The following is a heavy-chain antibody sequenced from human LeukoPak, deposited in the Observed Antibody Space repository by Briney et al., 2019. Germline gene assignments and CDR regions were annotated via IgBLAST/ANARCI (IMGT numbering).Heavy chain of an antibody. CDR3: ARRRGVAARPQFYYYMDV. D-gene: IGHD6-6*01. V-gene: IGHV3-20*04. Sequence: PGESLRLSCAASGFTFDDYGMSWVRQAPGKGLEWVSGINWNGGSTGYADSVKGRFTISRDNAKNSLYLQMNSLRAEDTALYYCARRRGVAARPQFYYYMDVWGKGTTVTVSS. J-gene: IGHJ6*03. CDR2: INWNGGST. CDR1: GFTFDDYG.